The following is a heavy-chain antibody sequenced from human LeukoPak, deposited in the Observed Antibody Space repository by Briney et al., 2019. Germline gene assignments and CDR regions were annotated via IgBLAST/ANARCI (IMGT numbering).Heavy chain of an antibody. CDR1: GFTFSTYW. CDR3: VVSTIGPGTGDC. V-gene: IGHV3-7*01. J-gene: IGHJ4*02. CDR2: INEDGNRR. D-gene: IGHD5-24*01. Sequence: GGSLRLSCAASGFTFSTYWMSWVRQAPGKGLQWVANINEDGNRRYYVDAVKGRFTISRDNAENSLYLQMNSLRVEDTAVYHCVVSTIGPGTGDCWGQGTLVTVS.